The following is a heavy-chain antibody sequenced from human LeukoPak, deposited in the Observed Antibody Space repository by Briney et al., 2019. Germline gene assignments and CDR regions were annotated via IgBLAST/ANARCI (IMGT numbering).Heavy chain of an antibody. CDR3: ATPLDYYDRSDSHQGGD. Sequence: GSLRLSCAASGFTFSSYTMSWVRQAPGKGLEWVSTITTSDGNTYYADSVKGRFTVSRDNSKNTLFLQMNSLRAEDTAVYYCATPLDYYDRSDSHQGGDWGQGTLVTVSS. J-gene: IGHJ4*02. CDR1: GFTFSSYT. V-gene: IGHV3-23*01. D-gene: IGHD3-22*01. CDR2: ITTSDGNT.